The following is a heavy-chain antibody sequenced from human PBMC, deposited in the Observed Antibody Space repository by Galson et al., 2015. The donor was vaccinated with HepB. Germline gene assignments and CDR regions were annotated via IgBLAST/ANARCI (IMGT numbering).Heavy chain of an antibody. D-gene: IGHD5-12*01. CDR2: INPSGGST. Sequence: SVKVSCKASGYTFTSYYMHWVRQAPGQGLEWMGIINPSGGSTSYAQKFQGRVTMTRDTSTSTVYMELSSLRSEDTAVYYCARSSQSGYDRYYYYYGMDVWGQGTTVTVSS. J-gene: IGHJ6*02. CDR1: GYTFTSYY. V-gene: IGHV1-46*01. CDR3: ARSSQSGYDRYYYYYGMDV.